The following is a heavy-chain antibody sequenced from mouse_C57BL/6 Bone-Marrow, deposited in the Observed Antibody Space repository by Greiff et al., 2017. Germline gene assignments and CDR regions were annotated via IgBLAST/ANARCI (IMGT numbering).Heavy chain of an antibody. CDR1: GYTFTSYW. D-gene: IGHD2-1*01. CDR3: ARPSGLLYYYAMDY. Sequence: VQLQQPGAELVKPGASVKLSCKASGYTFTSYWMHWVKQRPGRGLEWIGRIDPNSGGTKYNEKFKSKATLTVDKPSSTAYMQLSSRTSEDSAVYYCARPSGLLYYYAMDYWGQGTSVTVSS. V-gene: IGHV1-72*01. J-gene: IGHJ4*01. CDR2: IDPNSGGT.